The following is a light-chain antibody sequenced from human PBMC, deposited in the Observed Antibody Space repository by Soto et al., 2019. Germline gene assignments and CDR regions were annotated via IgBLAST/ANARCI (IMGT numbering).Light chain of an antibody. Sequence: QSALTQPASVSGSPGQSITISCTGTSSDVGNYNYVSWYQHHPGKAPKLIIFEVSDRPSGVSTRFSGSKSGNTASLTISGLQADDEADYYCSSYISSFSHVFGTGTKLTVL. J-gene: IGLJ1*01. V-gene: IGLV2-14*01. CDR2: EVS. CDR1: SSDVGNYNY. CDR3: SSYISSFSHV.